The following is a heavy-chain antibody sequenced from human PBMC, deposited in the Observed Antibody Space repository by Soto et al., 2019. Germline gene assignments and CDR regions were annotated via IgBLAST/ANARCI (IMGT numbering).Heavy chain of an antibody. D-gene: IGHD3-16*01. CDR1: GGTFSGYV. CDR3: ATHGLGVSSPPYFDN. J-gene: IGHJ4*02. V-gene: IGHV1-69*01. CDR2: FVPLFGTT. Sequence: QLVQSGSEVKKPGSSVKVSCQASGGTFSGYVVTCVRQAPGQGLEWMGEFVPLFGTTNYAQRFSGRITITAEESTSTAYMELRTLRSDDTAVYYCATHGLGVSSPPYFDNWGQGTLVTVSS.